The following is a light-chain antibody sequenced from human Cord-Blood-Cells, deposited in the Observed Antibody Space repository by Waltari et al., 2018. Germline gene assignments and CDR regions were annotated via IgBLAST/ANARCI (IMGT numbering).Light chain of an antibody. CDR2: GAS. Sequence: IVLTPSPGTLSLSPGERATLSCRASQSVSSSYLAWYQQKPGQAPSLLIYGASSRATGIPDRFSGSGSGTDFTLTISRLEPEDFAVYYCQQYGSSPYTFGQGTKVEIK. J-gene: IGKJ1*01. V-gene: IGKV3-20*01. CDR1: QSVSSSY. CDR3: QQYGSSPYT.